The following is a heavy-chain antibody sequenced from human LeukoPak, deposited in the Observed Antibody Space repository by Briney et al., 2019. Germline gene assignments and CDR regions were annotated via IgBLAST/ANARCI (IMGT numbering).Heavy chain of an antibody. CDR1: GGSISSYY. D-gene: IGHD2-2*02. V-gene: IGHV4-4*07. CDR3: ARTLTIVVVPAAIIAFDI. Sequence: PSETLSLTCTVSGGSISSYYWSWIRQPAGKGLEWIGRIYTSGSTNYNPSLKSRVTMSVDTSKNQFSLKLSSVTAADTAVYYCARTLTIVVVPAAIIAFDIWGQGTMVTVSS. CDR2: IYTSGST. J-gene: IGHJ3*02.